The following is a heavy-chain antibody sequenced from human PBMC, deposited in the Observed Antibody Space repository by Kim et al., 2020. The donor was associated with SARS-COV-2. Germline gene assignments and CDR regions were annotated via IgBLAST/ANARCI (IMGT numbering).Heavy chain of an antibody. CDR2: IRSKANSYAT. CDR3: TQYYYDSSGYSSDTFDI. D-gene: IGHD3-22*01. Sequence: GGSLRRSCAASGFTFSGSAMHWVRQASGKGLEWVGRIRSKANSYATAYAASVKGRFTISRDDSKNTAYLQMNSLKTEDTAVYYCTQYYYDSSGYSSDTFDIWGQGTMVTVSS. V-gene: IGHV3-73*01. J-gene: IGHJ3*02. CDR1: GFTFSGSA.